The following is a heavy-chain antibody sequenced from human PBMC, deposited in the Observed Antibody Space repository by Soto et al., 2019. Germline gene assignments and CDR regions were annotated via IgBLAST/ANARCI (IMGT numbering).Heavy chain of an antibody. CDR3: AREPATAKPEGVDF. CDR2: INPNSGGT. Sequence: VSFKASLYTFSDYDIHWVRQAPGQGLEWMGWINPNSGGTKYAPKFQGGVTMTRDTSITTAYMELSRLRSGDTAVYYCAREPATAKPEGVDFWGQGTLVTVYS. V-gene: IGHV1-2*02. D-gene: IGHD1-1*01. CDR1: LYTFSDYD. J-gene: IGHJ4*02.